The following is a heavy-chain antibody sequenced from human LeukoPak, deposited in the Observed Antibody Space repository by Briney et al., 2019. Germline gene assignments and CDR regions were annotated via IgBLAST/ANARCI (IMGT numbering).Heavy chain of an antibody. D-gene: IGHD3-10*01. Sequence: PGGSLRLSCAASGFTFSNFAMSWVRQAPGKGLEWVSAISGGGGSTYYADSVKGRFTISRDNSKNTLYLQMNSLRAEDTAIYYCAKVMVRGTYYYYGMGVWGQGTTVTVSS. CDR1: GFTFSNFA. CDR3: AKVMVRGTYYYYGMGV. V-gene: IGHV3-23*01. CDR2: ISGGGGST. J-gene: IGHJ6*02.